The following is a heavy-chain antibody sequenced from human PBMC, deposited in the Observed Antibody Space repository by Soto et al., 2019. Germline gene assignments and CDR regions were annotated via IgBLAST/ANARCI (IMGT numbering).Heavy chain of an antibody. V-gene: IGHV5-51*01. CDR1: GYSFTSYL. CDR3: ESRARFQFFFGLVIGEDGSVGFDY. D-gene: IGHD3-3*01. CDR2: IYHGDSDT. J-gene: IGHJ4*02. Sequence: PGESLKISCKGSGYSFTSYLLGWVRQIPGKGLEGMGLIYHGDSDTRYSPSFQGHVTISADKASSTAYLQWSSLKASDTAMYYCESRARFQFFFGLVIGEDGSVGFDYWGQGTLVTVLL.